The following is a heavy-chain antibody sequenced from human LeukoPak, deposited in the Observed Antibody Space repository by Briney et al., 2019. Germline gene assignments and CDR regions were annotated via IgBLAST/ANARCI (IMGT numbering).Heavy chain of an antibody. D-gene: IGHD2-2*01. J-gene: IGHJ4*02. V-gene: IGHV1-18*01. CDR3: ARAAHVVVPAAYFDY. CDR1: GYTFTSYG. CDR2: ISAYNGNT. Sequence: ASVKVSCKASGYTFTSYGISWVRQAPGQGLEWMGWISAYNGNTNYAQKLQGRVTMTTDTSTSTAYMELRSLRSDDTAVYYCARAAHVVVPAAYFDYWGQGSLVTVSS.